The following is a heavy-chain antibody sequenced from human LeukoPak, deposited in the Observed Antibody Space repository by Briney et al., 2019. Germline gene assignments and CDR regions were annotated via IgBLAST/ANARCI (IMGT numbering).Heavy chain of an antibody. CDR2: INWSGIST. CDR1: GFRFDDYG. Sequence: GGSLRLSCAASGFRFDDYGMTWVRQAPGKGLEWVSGINWSGISTGYADSVKGRFTISRDNAKNSLYLQMNSLRAEDTAFYYCARAPLTRYWYESSFDHDTFYYYMDVWGKGTTVTVSS. V-gene: IGHV3-20*04. D-gene: IGHD3-22*01. CDR3: ARAPLTRYWYESSFDHDTFYYYMDV. J-gene: IGHJ6*03.